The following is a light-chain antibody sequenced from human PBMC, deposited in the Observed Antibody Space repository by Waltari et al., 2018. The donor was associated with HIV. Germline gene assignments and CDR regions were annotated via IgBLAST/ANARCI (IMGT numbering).Light chain of an antibody. V-gene: IGLV1-51*02. CDR3: GTWDSSLSSYV. J-gene: IGLJ1*01. CDR1: SSNIGNNY. Sequence: QSVLTQPPTVSAAPGQKVTISCFGSSSNIGNNYGSWYQQLPGTAPKLLIYENHKRPSGIPDRFSGSNSGTSATLGITGLQTGDEADYYCGTWDSSLSSYVFGTGTKVTVL. CDR2: ENH.